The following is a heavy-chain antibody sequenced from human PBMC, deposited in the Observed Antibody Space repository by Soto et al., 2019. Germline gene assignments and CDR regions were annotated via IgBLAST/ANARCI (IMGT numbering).Heavy chain of an antibody. V-gene: IGHV3-23*01. Sequence: EVQLLESGGGLVQPGGSLRVSCAASGFTFSSYAMSWVRQAPGKGLEWVSAISGSGGSTYYADSVKGRFTISRDNSKNTLNLQIKSLRADDTAVYYSTKVIAANYYYSMDVWGPGTTVTVSS. CDR1: GFTFSSYA. CDR3: TKVIAANYYYSMDV. D-gene: IGHD6-6*01. CDR2: ISGSGGST. J-gene: IGHJ6*02.